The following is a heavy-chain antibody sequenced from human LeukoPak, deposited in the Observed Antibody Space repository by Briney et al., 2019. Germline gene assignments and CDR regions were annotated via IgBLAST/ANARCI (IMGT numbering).Heavy chain of an antibody. Sequence: SETLSLTRTVPGGSISSYYWSWIRQPPGKGLEGIGYIYYSGSTNFHPSLKSRVTISVDTSKNQFSLKLSSVTAADTAVYYCAGDLGYYYDSSGYYYGAFDIWGQGTMVTVSS. D-gene: IGHD3-22*01. CDR1: GGSISSYY. J-gene: IGHJ3*02. V-gene: IGHV4-59*01. CDR2: IYYSGST. CDR3: AGDLGYYYDSSGYYYGAFDI.